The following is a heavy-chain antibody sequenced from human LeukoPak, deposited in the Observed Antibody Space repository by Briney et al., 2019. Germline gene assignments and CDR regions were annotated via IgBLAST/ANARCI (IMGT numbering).Heavy chain of an antibody. V-gene: IGHV3-23*01. CDR2: ITGSGGNT. CDR3: AKAASSSWPSYYYGMHV. CDR1: GFIFSSYS. J-gene: IGHJ6*02. Sequence: PGGSLRLSCAASGFIFSSYSMSWVRQAPGKGLEWVSVITGSGGNTYYADSVKGRFTISKDNSKTTVYLQMSSLRVDDTAVYYCAKAASSSWPSYYYGMHVWGQGTTVTVSS. D-gene: IGHD6-13*01.